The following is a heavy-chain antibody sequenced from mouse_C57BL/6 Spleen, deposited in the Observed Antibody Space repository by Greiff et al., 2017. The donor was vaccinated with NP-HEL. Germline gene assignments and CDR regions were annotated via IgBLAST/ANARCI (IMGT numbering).Heavy chain of an antibody. CDR2: IDPEDGET. CDR1: GFNIKDSY. Sequence: EVQLQQSGAELVKPGASVKLSCTASGFNIKDSYLHWVKQRTEQGLEWIGRIDPEDGETKCAPKFQGKATITADTSSNTAYLQLSSLTSEDTAVYYCARGRGYYDYYAMDYWGQGTSVTVSS. J-gene: IGHJ4*01. V-gene: IGHV14-2*01. D-gene: IGHD2-3*01. CDR3: ARGRGYYDYYAMDY.